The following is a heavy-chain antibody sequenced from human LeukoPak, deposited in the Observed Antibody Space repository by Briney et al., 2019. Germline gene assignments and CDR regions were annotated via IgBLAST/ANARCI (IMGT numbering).Heavy chain of an antibody. CDR1: GGTFVSYA. CDR2: IIPIFGTA. J-gene: IGHJ6*02. V-gene: IGHV1-69*13. CDR3: ARAEAHIVVVPAAIRNSYYYYGMDV. Sequence: SVKVSCKASGGTFVSYAISWVRQAPGQGLEWMGGIIPIFGTANYAQKFQGRVTITADESTSTAYMELSSLRSEDTAVYYCARAEAHIVVVPAAIRNSYYYYGMDVWGQGTTVTVSS. D-gene: IGHD2-2*02.